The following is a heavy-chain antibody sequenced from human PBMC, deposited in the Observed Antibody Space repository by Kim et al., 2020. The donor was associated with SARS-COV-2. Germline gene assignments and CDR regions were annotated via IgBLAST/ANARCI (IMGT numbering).Heavy chain of an antibody. D-gene: IGHD2-15*01. Sequence: GGSLRLSCAASGFTISSYALTWVRQPPGKVPEWVSTICDSGSKTHYVDSVKGRFTTSTDNSKSTLWLERNSLRADDTAVYYCAKGGRNSCYSRLEYWGQGALVTVSP. CDR3: AKGGRNSCYSRLEY. CDR1: GFTISSYA. J-gene: IGHJ4*02. CDR2: ICDSGSKT. V-gene: IGHV3-23*01.